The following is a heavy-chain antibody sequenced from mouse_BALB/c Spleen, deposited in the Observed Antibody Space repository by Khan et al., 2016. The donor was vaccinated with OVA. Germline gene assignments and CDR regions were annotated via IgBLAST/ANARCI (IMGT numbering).Heavy chain of an antibody. V-gene: IGHV5-6-4*01. Sequence: EVELVESGGGLVKPGGSLKLSCAASGFAFSSYSMSWVRQTPEKRLEWVATITSGGSYTYYPDSVKGRFTISRDNATNTLYLQISSLTSQDTAMYYCTRDRNYYGSSFDFDYWGQGTTLTVSS. CDR2: ITSGGSYT. CDR1: GFAFSSYS. J-gene: IGHJ2*01. CDR3: TRDRNYYGSSFDFDY. D-gene: IGHD1-1*01.